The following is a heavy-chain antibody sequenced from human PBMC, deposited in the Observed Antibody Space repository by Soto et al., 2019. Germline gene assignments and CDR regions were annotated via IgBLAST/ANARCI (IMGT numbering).Heavy chain of an antibody. CDR2: INRGARGT. CDR3: ATLDTAETQTAAY. CDR1: GFSFNAQW. Sequence: EVQVVESGGYLGHPGGSLRLSCAGSGFSFNAQWVRCVRHAPGKGLEWGAMINRGARGTHYVDSVKGRFTSSTYNAKDFRYRQMHSLRIEDTAVYSCATLDTAETQTAAYLGQGTLVSVSS. V-gene: IGHV3-7*01. D-gene: IGHD2-15*01. J-gene: IGHJ1*01.